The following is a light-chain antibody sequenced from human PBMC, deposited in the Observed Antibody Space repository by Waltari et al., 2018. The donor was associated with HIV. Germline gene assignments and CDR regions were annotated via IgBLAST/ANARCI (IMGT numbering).Light chain of an antibody. J-gene: IGKJ3*01. Sequence: DIQLTQSPSSLSASLGDRVVLTCRASQAISTYLNWYQRKAGKAPVLLVYSASTLQSGAPSRFRGSGSGRDFTLSISCLQPEDFATYFCQQSYESPFNFGPGTK. CDR3: QQSYESPFN. V-gene: IGKV1-39*01. CDR1: QAISTY. CDR2: SAS.